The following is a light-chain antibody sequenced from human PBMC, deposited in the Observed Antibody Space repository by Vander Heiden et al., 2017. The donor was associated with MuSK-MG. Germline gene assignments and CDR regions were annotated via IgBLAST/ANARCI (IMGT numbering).Light chain of an antibody. CDR3: QQYKNWPLT. Sequence: EIVMTQSPATLSVSPGERATLSCRASQSISSDLAWYQQKPVQAPRLLIYGASTSATAIPATFRRTGSGTEFTLTISILHSEDLAVYYCQQYKNWPLTLGQGTKVEL. J-gene: IGKJ1*01. CDR1: QSISSD. CDR2: GAS. V-gene: IGKV3-15*01.